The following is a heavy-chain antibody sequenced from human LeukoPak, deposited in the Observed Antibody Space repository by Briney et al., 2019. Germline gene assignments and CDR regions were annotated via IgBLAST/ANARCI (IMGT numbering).Heavy chain of an antibody. CDR1: VGTFSSYA. Sequence: ASVKVSCKASVGTFSSYAISWVRQAPGQGLEWMGWISAYNGNTNYAQKLQGRVTMTTDTSTSTAYMELRSLRSDDTAVYYCARAIGIQDYYDSSGYYYNAFDIWGQGTMVTVSS. J-gene: IGHJ3*02. CDR2: ISAYNGNT. V-gene: IGHV1-18*01. D-gene: IGHD3-22*01. CDR3: ARAIGIQDYYDSSGYYYNAFDI.